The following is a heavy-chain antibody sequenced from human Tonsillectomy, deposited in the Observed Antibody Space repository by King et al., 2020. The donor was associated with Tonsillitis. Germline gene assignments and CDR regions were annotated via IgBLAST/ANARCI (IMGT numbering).Heavy chain of an antibody. V-gene: IGHV5-51*01. J-gene: IGHJ3*02. Sequence: QLVQSGAEVKKPVESLKISCKGSGYSFTRYWIVWVRQMPGKGLEWMGIIYPGDSETRYSPSFQGQVTISADKSISTAFLQWRRLKASDSAIYYCARYDSTGAGAFDIWGQGTMVTVSS. D-gene: IGHD3-22*01. CDR3: ARYDSTGAGAFDI. CDR1: GYSFTRYW. CDR2: IYPGDSET.